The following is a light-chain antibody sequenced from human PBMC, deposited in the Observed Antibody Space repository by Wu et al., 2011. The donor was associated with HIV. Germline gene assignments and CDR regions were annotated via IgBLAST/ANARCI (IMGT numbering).Light chain of an antibody. J-gene: IGKJ1*01. Sequence: EVVLTQSPATLSLSPGERASLSCRASQSVRGSLMWFQQKPGQTPRLLIFDASNRATGVPARFSGTGSGTDFTLAISSLEPEDFAVYYCQQRANWPRTFGQGTKVEIK. CDR3: QQRANWPRT. V-gene: IGKV3-11*01. CDR2: DAS. CDR1: QSVRGS.